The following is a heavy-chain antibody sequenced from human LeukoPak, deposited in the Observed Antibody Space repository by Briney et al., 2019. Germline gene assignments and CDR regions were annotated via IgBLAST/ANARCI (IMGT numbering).Heavy chain of an antibody. CDR3: ARDTAIATVYYFDY. Sequence: SVKGRFTISRDNSKNTLYVQMNSLRAEDTAVYYCARDTAIATVYYFDYWGQGTLVTVSS. V-gene: IGHV3-30*07. J-gene: IGHJ4*02. D-gene: IGHD2-21*01.